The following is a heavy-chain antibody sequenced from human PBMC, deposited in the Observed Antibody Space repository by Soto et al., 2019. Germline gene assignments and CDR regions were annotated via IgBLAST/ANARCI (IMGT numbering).Heavy chain of an antibody. CDR1: GYTFTSYA. CDR3: ARGSCSGDSCYSFHFDS. V-gene: IGHV1-3*01. J-gene: IGHJ4*02. D-gene: IGHD2-15*01. Sequence: ASVKGSCKASGYTFTSYAMHWVRQAPGQRLEWMGWINAANGNTKYSQKFQGRVTITRDTSASTAYMELSSLRSEDTAVYYCARGSCSGDSCYSFHFDSWGQGTLVTVSS. CDR2: INAANGNT.